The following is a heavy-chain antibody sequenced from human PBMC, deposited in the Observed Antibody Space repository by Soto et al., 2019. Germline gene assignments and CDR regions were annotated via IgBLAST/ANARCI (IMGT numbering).Heavy chain of an antibody. V-gene: IGHV4-30-2*01. CDR3: ARERGGYGLFDS. CDR1: GGSISNAAYS. Sequence: SETLSLTCTVSGGSISNAAYSWSWIRQPPGKGLEWIGYIYPSGMPFYNPSLRSRVTISIDRSNDQFSMNLKSVTAADTAVYYCARERGGYGLFDSWGQGTLVTVSS. CDR2: IYPSGMP. J-gene: IGHJ4*02. D-gene: IGHD5-18*01.